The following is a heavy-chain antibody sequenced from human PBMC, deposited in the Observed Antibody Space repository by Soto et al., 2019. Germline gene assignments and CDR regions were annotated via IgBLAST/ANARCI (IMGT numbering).Heavy chain of an antibody. D-gene: IGHD1-1*01. CDR2: ISSSGSTI. CDR1: GFTFSDYY. Sequence: GGSLRLSCAASGFTFSDYYMSWIRQAPGKGLEWVSYISSSGSTIYYADSVKGRFTISRDNAKNSPYLQMNSLRAEDTAVYYCARVTGTTGLYYYYYYGMDVWGQGTTVTVSS. V-gene: IGHV3-11*01. J-gene: IGHJ6*02. CDR3: ARVTGTTGLYYYYYYGMDV.